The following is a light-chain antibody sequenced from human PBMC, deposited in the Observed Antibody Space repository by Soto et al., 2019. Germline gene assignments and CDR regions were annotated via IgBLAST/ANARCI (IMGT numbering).Light chain of an antibody. Sequence: QSVLTQPASVSGSPGQSFTISYTSTSSHVGGYNYVSWYQHHPGKAPKLMTYDVSNRPSGVSNRFSGSKSGNTASLTISGLQPEDEADYYCSSYTTSNTRQIVFGTGTKVTVL. CDR2: DVS. CDR3: SSYTTSNTRQIV. J-gene: IGLJ1*01. CDR1: SSHVGGYNY. V-gene: IGLV2-14*03.